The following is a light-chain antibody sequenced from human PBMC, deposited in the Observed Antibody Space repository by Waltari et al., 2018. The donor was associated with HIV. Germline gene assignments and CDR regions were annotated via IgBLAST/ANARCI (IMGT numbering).Light chain of an antibody. CDR2: GNT. J-gene: IGLJ3*02. CDR1: SSNIGTNYD. CDR3: QSYDNTVNGWV. Sequence: QSVLTQPPSVSGAPGQNVTVSCTGSSSNIGTNYDVHWYQFLPGEVPKLLTYGNTIRPAGVPGRFSGSSSGTSASLAITGLQPADEADYYCQSYDNTVNGWVFGGGTRVTV. V-gene: IGLV1-40*01.